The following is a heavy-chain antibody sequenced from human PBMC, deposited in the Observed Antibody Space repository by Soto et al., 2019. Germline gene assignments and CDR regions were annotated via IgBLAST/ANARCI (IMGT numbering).Heavy chain of an antibody. V-gene: IGHV4-4*02. CDR2: IYHSGST. J-gene: IGHJ4*02. Sequence: SETLSLTCAVSGGSISSSNWWTWVRQPPGKGLEWIGEIYHSGSTNYIPSLKSRVTISVDKSENQFSLKLTSVTAADTAVYYCATRFDGLGSYEYCGQGTLVTVSS. CDR1: GGSISSSNW. CDR3: ATRFDGLGSYEY. D-gene: IGHD3-10*01.